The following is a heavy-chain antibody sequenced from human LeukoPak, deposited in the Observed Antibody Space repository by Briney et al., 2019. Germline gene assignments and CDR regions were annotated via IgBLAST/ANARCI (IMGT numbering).Heavy chain of an antibody. V-gene: IGHV1-18*01. D-gene: IGHD3-3*01. Sequence: ASVKVSCKASGCTFTSYGISWVRQAPGQGLEWMGWISAYNGNTNYAQKLQGRVTMTTDTSTSTAYMELRSLRSDDTAVYYCARDAGLTIFGEGWFDPWGQGTLVTVSS. CDR3: ARDAGLTIFGEGWFDP. CDR1: GCTFTSYG. CDR2: ISAYNGNT. J-gene: IGHJ5*02.